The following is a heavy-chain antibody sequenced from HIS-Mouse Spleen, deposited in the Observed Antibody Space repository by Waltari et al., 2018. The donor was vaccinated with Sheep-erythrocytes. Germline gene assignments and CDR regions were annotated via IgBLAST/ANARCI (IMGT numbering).Heavy chain of an antibody. CDR2: ISSSSSYI. CDR1: GFTFSSYS. V-gene: IGHV3-21*01. Sequence: EVQLVESGGGMVKPGGSLRLSCSASGFTFSSYSMNWVRQAPGKVLEWVSSISSSSSYIYYADSVKGRFTISRDNAKNSLYLQMNSLRAEDTAVYYCARDRAAEAFDIWGQGTMVTVSS. CDR3: ARDRAAEAFDI. D-gene: IGHD6-13*01. J-gene: IGHJ3*02.